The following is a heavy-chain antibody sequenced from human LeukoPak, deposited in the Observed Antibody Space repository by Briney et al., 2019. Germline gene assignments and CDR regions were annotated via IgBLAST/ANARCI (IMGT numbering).Heavy chain of an antibody. CDR3: ARSPVLDMNDWSFAD. V-gene: IGHV3-53*01. CDR1: GVTLSRNY. CDR2: SYSGGDT. Sequence: PGGSLRLSCAPCGVTLSRNYISWVRQAPGKGLEWVSVSYSGGDTYYPDSVKGRFTVSRDNPKDTVYLQMNSLRAEDAAVYFCARSPVLDMNDWSFADWGQGTLVTVSS. D-gene: IGHD1-1*01. J-gene: IGHJ4*02.